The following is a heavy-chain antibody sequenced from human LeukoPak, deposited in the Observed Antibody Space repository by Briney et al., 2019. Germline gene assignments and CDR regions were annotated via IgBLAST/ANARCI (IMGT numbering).Heavy chain of an antibody. J-gene: IGHJ4*02. CDR1: GYTFTSYY. CDR2: INPSGGST. D-gene: IGHD5-18*01. V-gene: IGHV1-46*01. CDR3: ARGGYNYGSFDY. Sequence: GASVKVSCKASGYTFTSYYMHWVRQAPGQGLEWMGIINPSGGSTNYAQKFQGRVSMTRDTSTSTVHMELSSLRSEDTAVHYCARGGYNYGSFDYWGQGTLVTVSS.